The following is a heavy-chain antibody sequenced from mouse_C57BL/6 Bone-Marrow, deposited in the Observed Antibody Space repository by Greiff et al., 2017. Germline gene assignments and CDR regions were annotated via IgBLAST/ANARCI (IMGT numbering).Heavy chain of an antibody. CDR1: GFTFSDYG. CDR3: ARFCYAMDY. Sequence: EVQGVESGGGLVKPGGSLKLSCAASGFTFSDYGMHWVRQAPEKGLEWVAYISSGSSTIYYADTVKGRFTISRDNAKNTLFLQMTSLRSEDTAMYYCARFCYAMDYWGQGTSVTVSS. V-gene: IGHV5-17*01. CDR2: ISSGSSTI. J-gene: IGHJ4*01.